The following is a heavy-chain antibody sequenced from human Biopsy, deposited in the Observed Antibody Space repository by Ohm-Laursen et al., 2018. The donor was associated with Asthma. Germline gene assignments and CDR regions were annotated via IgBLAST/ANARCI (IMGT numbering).Heavy chain of an antibody. CDR1: SGSGGYMRSGNYY. J-gene: IGHJ6*02. V-gene: IGHV4-39*01. CDR2: IYYSGTT. CDR3: VRGSSSWHHGPLHYYYGLDV. D-gene: IGHD6-13*01. Sequence: GTLSLTCSLSSGSGGYMRSGNYYWGWIRQPPGKGLEWIGSIYYSGTTYYNPSLESRVTVSEDTSQNQFSLKLTSVTAADTAVYYCVRGSSSWHHGPLHYYYGLDVWGQGTTATVSS.